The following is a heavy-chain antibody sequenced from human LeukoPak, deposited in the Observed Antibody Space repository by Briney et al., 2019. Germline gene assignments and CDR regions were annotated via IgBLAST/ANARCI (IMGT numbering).Heavy chain of an antibody. D-gene: IGHD4-17*01. J-gene: IGHJ4*02. Sequence: GASLRLSCAASDFTFSAYTMNWIRLPPGKGLEWVSSISSSRTYIYYADSVKGRFTISRDNAKNSLYLQMNSLRAEDTALYFCARDSDYGDYFDHWGQGTLVTVSS. V-gene: IGHV3-21*06. CDR1: DFTFSAYT. CDR2: ISSSRTYI. CDR3: ARDSDYGDYFDH.